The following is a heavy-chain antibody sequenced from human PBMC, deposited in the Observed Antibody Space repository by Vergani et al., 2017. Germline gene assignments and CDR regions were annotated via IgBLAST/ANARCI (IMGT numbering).Heavy chain of an antibody. V-gene: IGHV3-21*01. Sequence: EVQLVESGGGLVKRGGSLRLSCAASGFTFSSYSMNWVRPAPGKGLEGVSSISSSSSYIHYSDSLKGRFTISRDNAKNSLHLHMSSLRVEDTAVYFCAKSGFVGAFETWGQGTMVTVS. D-gene: IGHD6-6*01. CDR2: ISSSSSYI. CDR3: AKSGFVGAFET. CDR1: GFTFSSYS. J-gene: IGHJ3*02.